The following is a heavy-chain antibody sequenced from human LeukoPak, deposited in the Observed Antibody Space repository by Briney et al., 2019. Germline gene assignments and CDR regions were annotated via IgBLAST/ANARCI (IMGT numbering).Heavy chain of an antibody. CDR3: ARGRGSLGRYYYYMDV. CDR2: INHSGST. J-gene: IGHJ6*03. Sequence: PSETLSLTCAVYGGSFGGYYWSWIRQPPGKGLEWIGEINHSGSTNYNPSLKSRVTISVDTSKNQFSLKLSSVTAADTSVYYCARGRGSLGRYYYYMDVWGKGTTVTVSS. D-gene: IGHD1-26*01. CDR1: GGSFGGYY. V-gene: IGHV4-34*01.